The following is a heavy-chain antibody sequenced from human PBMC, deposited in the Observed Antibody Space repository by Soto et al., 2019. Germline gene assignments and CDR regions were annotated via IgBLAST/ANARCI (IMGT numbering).Heavy chain of an antibody. D-gene: IGHD3-9*01. CDR3: AHKGPEDWPLDY. CDR2: IYWDDSK. CDR1: GFSLSTSGVG. V-gene: IGHV2-5*02. Sequence: QITLKESGPTLVRPTQTLTLTCAFSGFSLSTSGVGVGWIRQPPGKALEWLAVIYWDDSKHYSPSLRSRLTITTDTSKNQGVLTMTTMAPLDTGTYYCAHKGPEDWPLDYWGQGTLVTVSS. J-gene: IGHJ4*02.